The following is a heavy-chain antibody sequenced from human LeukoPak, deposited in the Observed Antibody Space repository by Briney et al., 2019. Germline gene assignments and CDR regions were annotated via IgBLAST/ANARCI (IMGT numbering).Heavy chain of an antibody. CDR3: ARGIPSPYYFDY. D-gene: IGHD2-21*01. Sequence: SQTLSLTCTVSGGSISSDDYYWSWIRQHPGKGLECIGNIYYSGSTYYNPSLKSRVTISLDTSNNQFSLKLTSATAADTAVYYCARGIPSPYYFDYWGQGTLVTVSS. V-gene: IGHV4-31*03. J-gene: IGHJ4*02. CDR1: GGSISSDDYY. CDR2: IYYSGST.